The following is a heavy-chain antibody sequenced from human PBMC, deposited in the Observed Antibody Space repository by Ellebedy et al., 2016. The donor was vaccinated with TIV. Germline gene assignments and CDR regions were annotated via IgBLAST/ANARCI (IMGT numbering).Heavy chain of an antibody. D-gene: IGHD3-10*01. CDR3: ATDEGIY. CDR2: IKPGGNEK. CDR1: EFTFSNYA. J-gene: IGHJ4*02. V-gene: IGHV3-7*03. Sequence: ESLKISCAASEFTFSNYAMSWVRQAPGKGLEGVANIKPGGNEKFYVGSVVGRFTISRDNANNSLYLQMDSLRAEDTAVYYCATDEGIYWGQGTLVTVSS.